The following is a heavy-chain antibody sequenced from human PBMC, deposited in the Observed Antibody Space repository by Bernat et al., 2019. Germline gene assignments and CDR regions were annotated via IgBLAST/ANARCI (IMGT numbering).Heavy chain of an antibody. CDR3: ARELGVGVTRIGDVFDI. Sequence: EVQLVESGGGLVKPGGSLRLSCAASGFIFSSYSMNWVRQAPGKGLEWVSSISSSSSYKYYADSMKGRFTISRDNAKNSLYLQMNSLRAEDTAVYYCARELGVGVTRIGDVFDIWGQGTMVTVSS. CDR1: GFIFSSYS. CDR2: ISSSSSYK. D-gene: IGHD1-26*01. V-gene: IGHV3-21*01. J-gene: IGHJ3*02.